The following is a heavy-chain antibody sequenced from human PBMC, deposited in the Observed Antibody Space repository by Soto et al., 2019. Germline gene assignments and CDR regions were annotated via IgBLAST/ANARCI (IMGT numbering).Heavy chain of an antibody. Sequence: QVQLQESGPGLVKPSQTLSLTCTVSGGSISSGGYYWSWIRQHPGKGLEWIGYIYYSGSTYYNPSLKCRVTISVDTSKNQFSLKLSSVTAADTAVYYCARFSSGGTVTTGFDYWGQGTLVTVSS. CDR3: ARFSSGGTVTTGFDY. CDR1: GGSISSGGYY. V-gene: IGHV4-31*03. CDR2: IYYSGST. J-gene: IGHJ4*02. D-gene: IGHD4-17*01.